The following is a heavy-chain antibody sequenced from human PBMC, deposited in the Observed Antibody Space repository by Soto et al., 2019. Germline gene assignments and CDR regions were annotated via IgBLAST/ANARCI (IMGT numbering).Heavy chain of an antibody. Sequence: GGSLRLSCAASGFTFKSYGMHWVRQAPGKGLEWVAVITYDGSNKYYIDSVKGRFTISRDNSKNTLYLQMNSLRAEDTAVYYCAKDNCISTSCYRLYNWFDPWGQGTLVTVSS. CDR2: ITYDGSNK. V-gene: IGHV3-30*18. J-gene: IGHJ5*02. D-gene: IGHD2-2*01. CDR1: GFTFKSYG. CDR3: AKDNCISTSCYRLYNWFDP.